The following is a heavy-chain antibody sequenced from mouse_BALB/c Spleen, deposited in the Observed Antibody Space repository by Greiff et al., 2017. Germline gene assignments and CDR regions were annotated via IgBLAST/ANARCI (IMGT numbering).Heavy chain of an antibody. CDR2: ISTYYGNT. V-gene: IGHV1-67*01. Sequence: VQGVESGPELVRPGVSVKISCKGSGYTFTDYAMHWVKQSHAKSLEWIGVISTYYGNTNYNQKFKGKATMTVDKSSSTAYMELARLTSEDSAIYYCARDFYAMDYWGQGTSVTVSS. J-gene: IGHJ4*01. CDR1: GYTFTDYA. CDR3: ARDFYAMDY.